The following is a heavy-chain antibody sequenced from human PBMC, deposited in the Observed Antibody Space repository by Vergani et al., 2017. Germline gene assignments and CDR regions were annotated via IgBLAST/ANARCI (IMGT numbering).Heavy chain of an antibody. CDR3: ARDKGSSWSSPDY. J-gene: IGHJ4*02. Sequence: QLQLQESGPGLVKPSETLSLTCTVSGGSISSGGYYWSWIRQHPGKGLEWIGYIYYSGSTYYNPSLKSRVTISVDTSKNQFSLKLSSVTAADTAVYYCARDKGSSWSSPDYWGQGTLVTVSS. V-gene: IGHV4-31*03. CDR1: GGSISSGGYY. CDR2: IYYSGST. D-gene: IGHD6-13*01.